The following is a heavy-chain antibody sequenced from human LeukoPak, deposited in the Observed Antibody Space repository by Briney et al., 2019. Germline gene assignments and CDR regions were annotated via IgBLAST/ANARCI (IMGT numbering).Heavy chain of an antibody. CDR1: GFTFSSYN. V-gene: IGHV3-21*01. J-gene: IGHJ4*02. CDR2: ITSDSRYM. Sequence: GGSLRLSCAASGFTFSSYNMNWVRQAPGKGLEWVSSITSDSRYMYYADSVKGRFTISRDNAKNSLYLQMNSLRAEDTAVYYCARGYYGDPSQVYYFDYWGQGTLVTVSS. CDR3: ARGYYGDPSQVYYFDY. D-gene: IGHD4-17*01.